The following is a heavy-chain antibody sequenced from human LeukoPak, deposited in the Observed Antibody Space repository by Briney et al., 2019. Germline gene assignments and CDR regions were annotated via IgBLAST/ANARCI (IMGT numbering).Heavy chain of an antibody. CDR2: ISGSGRTT. CDR1: ASGDDFSSHS. V-gene: IGHV3-23*01. J-gene: IGHJ4*02. CDR3: VKNVVVKRYIDY. Sequence: GGSLRLSCRASASGDDFSSHSMNWVRQAPGKGLQWISVISGSGRTTEYADSVKGRFTISRDNSKNTLSLQMNSLRVEDTAIYYCVKNVVVKRYIDYWGEGTLVTVSS. D-gene: IGHD2-15*01.